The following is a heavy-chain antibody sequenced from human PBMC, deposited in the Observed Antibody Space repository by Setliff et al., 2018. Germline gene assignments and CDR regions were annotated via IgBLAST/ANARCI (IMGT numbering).Heavy chain of an antibody. J-gene: IGHJ4*02. CDR3: TRGGAHCSGGYCYGAN. CDR2: IKQDGSEK. CDR1: GFTFSSYW. Sequence: GGSLRLSCAASGFTFSSYWMSWVRQAPGKGREWVANIKQDGSEKYYADSVKGRFTISRDNSKNTLYLQMNSLRGEDSAVYYCTRGGAHCSGGYCYGANWGQGTLVTVSS. V-gene: IGHV3-7*03. D-gene: IGHD2-15*01.